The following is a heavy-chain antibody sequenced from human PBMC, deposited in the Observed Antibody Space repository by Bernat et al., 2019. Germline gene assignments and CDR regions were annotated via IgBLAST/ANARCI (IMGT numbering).Heavy chain of an antibody. CDR2: IYSGGST. CDR3: ARILTLAAAGTGLYYGMDV. Sequence: EVQLVESGGGLVQPGGSLRLSCAASGFTVSSNYMSWVRQAPGKGLEWVSVIYSGGSTYSADSVKGRFTISRDNSKNTLYLQMNSLRAEDTAVYYCARILTLAAAGTGLYYGMDVWGQGTTVTVSS. V-gene: IGHV3-66*01. D-gene: IGHD6-13*01. CDR1: GFTVSSNY. J-gene: IGHJ6*02.